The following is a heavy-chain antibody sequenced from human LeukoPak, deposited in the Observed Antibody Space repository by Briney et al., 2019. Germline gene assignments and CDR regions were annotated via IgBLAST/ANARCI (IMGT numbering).Heavy chain of an antibody. D-gene: IGHD2-21*02. CDR3: MMSLTAHYYYGMDV. CDR1: GFIFRNYA. V-gene: IGHV3-30-3*01. CDR2: ISYDGSIK. J-gene: IGHJ6*02. Sequence: GGSLRLSCAASGFIFRNYAMHWVRQAPGKGLGWVAAISYDGSIKDYADSVKGRFTISRDNTKNSLYLQMNSLRAEDTAVYHCMMSLTAHYYYGMDVWGQGTTVTVSS.